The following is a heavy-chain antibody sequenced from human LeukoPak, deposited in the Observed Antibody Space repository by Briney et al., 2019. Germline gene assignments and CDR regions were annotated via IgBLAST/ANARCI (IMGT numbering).Heavy chain of an antibody. D-gene: IGHD3-10*01. J-gene: IGHJ4*02. CDR1: GFTFSDYY. CDR3: VRVSRGSGGYFDY. V-gene: IGHV3-11*04. Sequence: PGGSLRLSCVASGFTFSDYYMSWNRQAPGKGLEWVSFISSSGGSIYYADSVKGRFTISRDNAKNSLYLQMNSLRPEDTAVYYCVRVSRGSGGYFDYWGQGTLVTVSS. CDR2: ISSSGGSI.